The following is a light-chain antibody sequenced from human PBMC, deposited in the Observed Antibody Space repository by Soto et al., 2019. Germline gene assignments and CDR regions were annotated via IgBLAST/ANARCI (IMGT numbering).Light chain of an antibody. V-gene: IGKV1-9*01. Sequence: DIQLTQSPSFLSASVGDRVTITCRASQGISSYLAWYQQKPGKAPKLLIYAASTLQSGVPSSFSGSGSGTESNLTISSLQPENFATYSCQQLNSYPLFGPGTKVEIK. CDR2: AAS. J-gene: IGKJ3*01. CDR1: QGISSY. CDR3: QQLNSYPL.